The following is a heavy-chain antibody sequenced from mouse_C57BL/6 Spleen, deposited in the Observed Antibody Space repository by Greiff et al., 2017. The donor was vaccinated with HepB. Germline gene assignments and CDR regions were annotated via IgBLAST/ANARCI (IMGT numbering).Heavy chain of an antibody. CDR3: AREEAYYYGSSYDYFDY. D-gene: IGHD1-1*01. Sequence: QVQLQQPGAELVKPGASVKMSCKASGYTFTSYWITWVKQRPGQGLEWIGDIYPGSGSTNYNEKFKSKATLTVDTSSSTAYMQLSSLTSEDSSVYYFAREEAYYYGSSYDYFDYWGQGTTLTVSS. CDR1: GYTFTSYW. CDR2: IYPGSGST. V-gene: IGHV1-55*01. J-gene: IGHJ2*01.